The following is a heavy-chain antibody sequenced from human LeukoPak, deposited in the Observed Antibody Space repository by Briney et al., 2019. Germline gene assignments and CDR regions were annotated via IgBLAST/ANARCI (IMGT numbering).Heavy chain of an antibody. V-gene: IGHV1-46*01. CDR2: INPSGGST. J-gene: IGHJ3*02. D-gene: IGHD3-22*01. CDR3: ARSAYYESAFDI. Sequence: ASVKVSCKASGYTFSNYYIHWVRQAPGQGLEWMGMINPSGGSTGYAQKFQDRVTMTRDTSTSTIYMELSSLRSEDTAVFHCARSAYYESAFDIWGQGTMVTVSS. CDR1: GYTFSNYY.